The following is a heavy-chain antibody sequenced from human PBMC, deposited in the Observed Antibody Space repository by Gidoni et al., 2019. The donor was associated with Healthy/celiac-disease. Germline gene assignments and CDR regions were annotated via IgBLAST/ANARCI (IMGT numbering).Heavy chain of an antibody. V-gene: IGHV3-20*04. J-gene: IGHJ4*02. CDR3: ARAAWGGYSGYDYAYFDY. CDR1: GVTFDDYG. D-gene: IGHD5-12*01. CDR2: INWNGGST. Sequence: EVQLVESGGGVVRPGGSLRISCAAAGVTFDDYGMSWVRQAPGKGLEWVSGINWNGGSTGYADSVKGRFTISRDNAKNSLYLQMNSLRAEDTALYYCARAAWGGYSGYDYAYFDYWGQGTLVTVSS.